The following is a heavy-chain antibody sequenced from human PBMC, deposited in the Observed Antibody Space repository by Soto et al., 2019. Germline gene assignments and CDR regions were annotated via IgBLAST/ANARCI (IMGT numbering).Heavy chain of an antibody. V-gene: IGHV3-30*18. D-gene: IGHD3-16*02. J-gene: IGHJ6*02. CDR3: AKDRHDYVWGSYRPRGMDV. CDR1: GFTFSSYG. CDR2: MSYDGSNK. Sequence: GGSLRLSCAASGFTFSSYGIHWVRQAPGKGLEWVAFMSYDGSNKYYANSVKGRFTISGDNSKNTLYLKMNSLTAEDTAVYYCAKDRHDYVWGSYRPRGMDVWGQGTTVTVSS.